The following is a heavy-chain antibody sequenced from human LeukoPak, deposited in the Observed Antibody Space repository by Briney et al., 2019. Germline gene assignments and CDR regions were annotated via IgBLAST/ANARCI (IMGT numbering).Heavy chain of an antibody. CDR2: IYYSAST. CDR3: ARVGTLGSSGWYTPYYYYYYMDV. Sequence: PSETLSLTCTASGGSISSYYWSWIRQPPGKGLEWIGYIYYSASTNYNPSLKSRVTISVDTSKNQSYLKLSSVTAADTAVYYCARVGTLGSSGWYTPYYYYYYMDVWGKGTTVTISS. J-gene: IGHJ6*03. D-gene: IGHD6-19*01. CDR1: GGSISSYY. V-gene: IGHV4-59*01.